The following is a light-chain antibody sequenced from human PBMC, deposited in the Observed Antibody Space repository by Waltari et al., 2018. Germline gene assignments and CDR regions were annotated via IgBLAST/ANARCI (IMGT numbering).Light chain of an antibody. CDR3: QVWDSSSDQ. J-gene: IGLJ3*02. V-gene: IGLV3-21*02. CDR1: NIGSKS. Sequence: SYVLTQPPSVSVAPGQTARITCGGNNIGSKSVHWYQQKPGQAPVLVVYDDSERPSGIPERFSGSNSGNTATLTISRVEAGDEADYYCQVWDSSSDQFGGGTKLTVL. CDR2: DDS.